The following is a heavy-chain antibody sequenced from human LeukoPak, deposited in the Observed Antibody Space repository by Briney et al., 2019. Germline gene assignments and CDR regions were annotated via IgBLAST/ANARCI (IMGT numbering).Heavy chain of an antibody. CDR3: AREAAAGTFYFDY. V-gene: IGHV4-4*07. Sequence: SETLSLTCIVSGDSISNYYWSWIRQPAGKGLKWIGRIYTSGSTNYNPSLKGRVTMSVDTSKNQFSLKLSSVTAADTAVYYCAREAAAGTFYFDYWGQGTLVTVS. CDR2: IYTSGST. CDR1: GDSISNYY. D-gene: IGHD6-13*01. J-gene: IGHJ4*02.